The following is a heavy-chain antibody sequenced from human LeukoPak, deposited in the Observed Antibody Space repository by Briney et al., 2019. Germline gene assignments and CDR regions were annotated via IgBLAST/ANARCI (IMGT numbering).Heavy chain of an antibody. J-gene: IGHJ4*02. CDR2: ISSSGSTI. CDR3: ARSQQPIGPIDY. Sequence: PGGSLRLSCAASGFTFSDYYMSWIRQAPGKGLEWASYISSSGSTIYYADSVKGRFTISRDNAKNSLYLQMSSLRAEDTAVYYCARSQQPIGPIDYWGQGTLVTVSS. D-gene: IGHD6-13*01. V-gene: IGHV3-11*01. CDR1: GFTFSDYY.